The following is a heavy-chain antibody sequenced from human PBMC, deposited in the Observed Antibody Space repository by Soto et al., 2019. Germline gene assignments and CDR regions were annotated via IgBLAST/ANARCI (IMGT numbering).Heavy chain of an antibody. CDR2: ITDSGGST. Sequence: EVQLLESGGGLVQPGGSLRLSCAASGFTFTNVAMTWVRQAPGKGLEWVSTITDSGGSTDYADSVKGRFTISRDNCKSTLYLQMNNLRADDTAVYYCAKLYWNPRYFDYWGQGDRFTICS. D-gene: IGHD1-1*01. CDR1: GFTFTNVA. J-gene: IGHJ4*02. V-gene: IGHV3-23*01. CDR3: AKLYWNPRYFDY.